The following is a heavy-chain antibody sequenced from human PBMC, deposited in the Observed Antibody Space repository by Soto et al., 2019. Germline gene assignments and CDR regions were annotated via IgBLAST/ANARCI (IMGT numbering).Heavy chain of an antibody. Sequence: PSETLSLTCTVSGGSISSYYWSWIRQPPGKGLEWIGYIYYSGSTNYNPSLKSRVTISVDTSKNQFSLKLSSVTAAGTAVYYCARGDYVFWSGYYSEDYYYGMDVWGQGTTVTVS. CDR1: GGSISSYY. CDR2: IYYSGST. D-gene: IGHD3-3*01. CDR3: ARGDYVFWSGYYSEDYYYGMDV. J-gene: IGHJ6*02. V-gene: IGHV4-59*01.